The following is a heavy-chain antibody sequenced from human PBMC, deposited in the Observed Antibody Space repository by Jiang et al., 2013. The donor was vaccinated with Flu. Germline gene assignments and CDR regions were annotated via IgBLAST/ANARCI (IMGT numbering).Heavy chain of an antibody. Sequence: LKPSETLSLTCAVYGGSFSGYYWSWIRQPPGKGLEWIGEINHSGSTNYNPSLKSRVTISVDTSKNQFSLKLSSVTAADTAVYYCARSYSSSWYFPDYWGQGTLVTVSS. D-gene: IGHD6-13*01. V-gene: IGHV4-34*01. CDR1: GGSFSGYY. J-gene: IGHJ4*02. CDR3: ARSYSSSWYFPDY. CDR2: INHSGST.